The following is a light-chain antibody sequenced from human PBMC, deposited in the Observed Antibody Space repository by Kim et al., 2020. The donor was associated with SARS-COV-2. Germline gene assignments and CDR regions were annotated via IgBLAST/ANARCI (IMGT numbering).Light chain of an antibody. J-gene: IGLJ1*01. V-gene: IGLV1-51*01. Sequence: GQKVPLSCSGSSSNIVNNYVSWYQQLPGTAPNLLIYDNNNRPSGIPDRFSGSKSGATATLGITGLQTGDEADYHCGTWDDRLNSYVFGAGTKVTVL. CDR1: SSNIVNNY. CDR3: GTWDDRLNSYV. CDR2: DNN.